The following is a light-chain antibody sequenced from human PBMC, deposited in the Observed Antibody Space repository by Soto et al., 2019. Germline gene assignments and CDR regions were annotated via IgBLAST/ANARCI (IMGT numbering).Light chain of an antibody. J-gene: IGKJ1*01. Sequence: DIQMTQSPSTLSASVGDRVTITCLASQRIGNWLAWYQQKPGKAPKLLIYDASNLQSGVPSRFRGSGSGTEFTLTISRLRPDDFATYYCQQYNTYSTAFGQGTRVDIK. CDR2: DAS. CDR3: QQYNTYSTA. V-gene: IGKV1-5*01. CDR1: QRIGNW.